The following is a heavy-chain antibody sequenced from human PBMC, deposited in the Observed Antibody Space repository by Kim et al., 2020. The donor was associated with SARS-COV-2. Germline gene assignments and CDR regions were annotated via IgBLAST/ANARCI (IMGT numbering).Heavy chain of an antibody. V-gene: IGHV3-30*02. J-gene: IGHJ6*03. D-gene: IGHD3-16*01. CDR3: AKWGKNYYYYYMDV. Sequence: AEPVKGRFTISRDNSKNTLYLQMNSLRAEDTAVYYCAKWGKNYYYYYMDVWGKGTTVTVSS.